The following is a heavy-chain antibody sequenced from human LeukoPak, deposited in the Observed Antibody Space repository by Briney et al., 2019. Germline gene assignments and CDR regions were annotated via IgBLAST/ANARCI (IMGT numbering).Heavy chain of an antibody. D-gene: IGHD5-24*01. CDR1: GGSISSGGYS. CDR3: ARERWYYFDY. J-gene: IGHJ4*02. V-gene: IGHV4-30-2*01. CDR2: IYHSGST. Sequence: PSETLSLTCAVSGGSISSGGYSWSWLRQPPGKGLEWIGYIYHSGSTYYNPSLKSRVTISVDRSKNQFSLKLSSVTAADTAVYYCARERWYYFDYWGQGTLVTVSS.